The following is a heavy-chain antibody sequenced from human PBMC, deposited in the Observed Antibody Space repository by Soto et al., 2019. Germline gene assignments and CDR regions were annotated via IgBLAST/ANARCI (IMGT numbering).Heavy chain of an antibody. CDR1: GFTFSSYS. J-gene: IGHJ4*02. Sequence: EVQLVESGGGLVKPGGSLRLSCAASGFTFSSYSMNWVRQAPGKGLEWVSSISSSSSYIYYADSVKGRFTISRDNAQNSLYLQMNGLRAEDTAVYYCAGDRGLPVDYWGQGTLVTVSS. D-gene: IGHD3-10*01. V-gene: IGHV3-21*01. CDR2: ISSSSSYI. CDR3: AGDRGLPVDY.